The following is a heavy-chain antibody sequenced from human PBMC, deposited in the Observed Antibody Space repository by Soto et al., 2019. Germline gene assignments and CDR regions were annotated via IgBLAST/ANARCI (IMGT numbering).Heavy chain of an antibody. CDR1: GFTFSSAW. CDR3: TRDGFFSRFDS. D-gene: IGHD3-3*02. J-gene: IGHJ4*02. CDR2: IRSKTDGGTA. V-gene: IGHV3-15*01. Sequence: GGSLRLSCAASGFTFSSAWMAWVRQAPGKGLEWVGRIRSKTDGGTADCAAPLRGRFTITRDDSENMLYLQMNSLTAEDTAVYYCTRDGFFSRFDSWGQGTLVNVSS.